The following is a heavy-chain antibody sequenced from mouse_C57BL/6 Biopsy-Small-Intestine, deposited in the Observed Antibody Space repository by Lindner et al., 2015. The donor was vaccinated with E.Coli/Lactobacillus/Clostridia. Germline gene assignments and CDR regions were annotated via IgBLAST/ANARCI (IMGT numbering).Heavy chain of an antibody. J-gene: IGHJ1*01. CDR1: GYAFSRTW. Sequence: VQLQESGPELVKPGASVKISCKASGYAFSRTWMNWVKQRPGKGLEWIGRIDPGDGDTHYNGKFKGKATLTADKSSSTAYMQLSSLTSEDSAVYFCARGGSYSNYRYFDVWGAGTTVTVSS. CDR2: IDPGDGDT. V-gene: IGHV1-82*01. D-gene: IGHD2-5*01. CDR3: ARGGSYSNYRYFDV.